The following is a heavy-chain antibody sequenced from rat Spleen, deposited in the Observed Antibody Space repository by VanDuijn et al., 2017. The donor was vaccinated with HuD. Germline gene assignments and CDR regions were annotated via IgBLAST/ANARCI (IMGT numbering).Heavy chain of an antibody. CDR1: GFTFSDYN. Sequence: EVQLVKSGGGLVQPGRSLKLSCAASGFTFSDYNMAWVRQAPKKGLEWVATISYDGSSTYYRDSVKGRFTISRDNAKSTLYLQMDSLRSEDTATYYCARRHYGYTDYFDYWGQGVMVTVSS. D-gene: IGHD1-9*01. CDR2: ISYDGSST. CDR3: ARRHYGYTDYFDY. V-gene: IGHV5-7*01. J-gene: IGHJ2*01.